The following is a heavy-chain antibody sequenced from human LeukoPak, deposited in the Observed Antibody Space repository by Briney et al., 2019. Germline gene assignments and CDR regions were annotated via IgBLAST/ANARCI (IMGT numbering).Heavy chain of an antibody. V-gene: IGHV3-23*01. Sequence: GALRLSCAASGFTFSSHAMTWVRQASGKGLEWVSSIRGSGGNTYYADSVKGRFTISRDNFQNTLYLQMNSLRAEDTAVYYCAKDYYDSSIFSAPHLFACWGQGTLVTVSS. CDR2: IRGSGGNT. D-gene: IGHD3-22*01. J-gene: IGHJ4*02. CDR3: AKDYYDSSIFSAPHLFAC. CDR1: GFTFSSHA.